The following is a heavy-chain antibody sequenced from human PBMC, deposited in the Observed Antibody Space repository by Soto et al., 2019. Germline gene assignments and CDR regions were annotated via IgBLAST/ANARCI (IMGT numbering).Heavy chain of an antibody. CDR1: GCACTSYY. CDR3: SSDTTAGELPLYYYHGMDV. J-gene: IGHJ6*02. D-gene: IGHD1-26*01. CDR2: INPSGGST. V-gene: IGHV1-46*01. Sequence: ASVTVSGKASGCACTSYYMHWVRLDPGQGHEWMGIINPSGGSTSYAQKFQGRVTMTRDTSTSTVYMELSSLRSEDTAVYYCSSDTTAGELPLYYYHGMDVWGQGTTDTVSS.